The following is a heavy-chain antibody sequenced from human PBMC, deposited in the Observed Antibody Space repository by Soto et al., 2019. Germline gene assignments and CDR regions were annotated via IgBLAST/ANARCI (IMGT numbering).Heavy chain of an antibody. CDR3: ASVPLSYTNPDYLEH. D-gene: IGHD3-16*01. V-gene: IGHV1-2*02. CDR2: INPKGDGK. J-gene: IGHJ4*02. CDR1: EQTITGHY. Sequence: ASVKVCCKASEQTITGHYIHWVRQAPGQGREWMGWINPKGDGKNYAQHCQGRVTVTRDTSINTCYMELRTLTSDDTVVYYCASVPLSYTNPDYLEHWGQGTLVTVSS.